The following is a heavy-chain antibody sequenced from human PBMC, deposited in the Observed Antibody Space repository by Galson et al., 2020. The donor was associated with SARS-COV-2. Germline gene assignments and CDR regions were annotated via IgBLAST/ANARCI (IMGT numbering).Heavy chain of an antibody. D-gene: IGHD6-19*01. V-gene: IGHV4-61*02. CDR2: IYTSGST. CDR3: ARGGSGWYPYYFDY. Sequence: SETLSLTCTVSGGSISSGSYYWSWIRQPAGKGLEWIGRIYTSGSTNYNPSLKSRVTISVDTSKNQFSLKLSSVTAADTAVYYCARGGSGWYPYYFDYWGQGTLVTVSS. J-gene: IGHJ4*02. CDR1: GGSISSGSYY.